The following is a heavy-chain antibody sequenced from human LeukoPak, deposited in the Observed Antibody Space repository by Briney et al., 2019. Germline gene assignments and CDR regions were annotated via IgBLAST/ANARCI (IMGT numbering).Heavy chain of an antibody. J-gene: IGHJ4*02. Sequence: GRSLRLSCAASGFTFSSYGMHWVRQAPGKGLEWVAVVSYDGSKKYYADSVKGRFTVSRDNSKNTLYLQMNSLRAEDTAVYYCAKDWVGYCSTTSCSNFDDWGQGTLVTVSS. CDR2: VSYDGSKK. CDR1: GFTFSSYG. V-gene: IGHV3-30*18. CDR3: AKDWVGYCSTTSCSNFDD. D-gene: IGHD2-2*01.